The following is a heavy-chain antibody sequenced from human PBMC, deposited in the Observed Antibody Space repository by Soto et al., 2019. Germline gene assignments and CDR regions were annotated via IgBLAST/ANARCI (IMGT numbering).Heavy chain of an antibody. CDR1: GFTFSSYA. D-gene: IGHD6-13*01. J-gene: IGHJ4*02. V-gene: IGHV3-30-3*01. CDR2: ISYDGSNK. CDR3: ARDSIAAAGRSAYFDY. Sequence: QPGGSLRLSCAASGFTFSSYAMHWVRQAPGKGLEWVAVISYDGSNKYYADSVKGRFTISRDNSKNTLYLQMNSLRAEDTAVYYCARDSIAAAGRSAYFDYWGQGTLVTV.